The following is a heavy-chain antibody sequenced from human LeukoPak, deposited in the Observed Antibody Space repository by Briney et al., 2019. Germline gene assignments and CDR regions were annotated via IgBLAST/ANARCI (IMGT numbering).Heavy chain of an antibody. V-gene: IGHV3-33*01. Sequence: GGSLRLSCAASGFTFSSYGMHWVRQAPGKGLEWVAVIWYDGSNKYYADSVKGRFTISRDNSKNTLYLQMNSLRAEDTAVYYCARDIRVLLRVYYDGMDVWRQGTTVTVSS. D-gene: IGHD2/OR15-2a*01. CDR1: GFTFSSYG. CDR2: IWYDGSNK. CDR3: ARDIRVLLRVYYDGMDV. J-gene: IGHJ6*02.